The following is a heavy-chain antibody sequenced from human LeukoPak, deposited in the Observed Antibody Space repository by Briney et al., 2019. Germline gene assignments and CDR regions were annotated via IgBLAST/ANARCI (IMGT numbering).Heavy chain of an antibody. CDR1: GYTFTSYY. CDR2: INPNSGGT. CDR3: ARDGHRRYYYDSSGYYRGDY. J-gene: IGHJ4*02. Sequence: GASVKVSCKASGYTFTSYYMHWVRQAPGQGLEWMGWINPNSGGTNYAQKFQGRVTMTRDTSISTAYMELSRLRSDDTAVYYCARDGHRRYYYDSSGYYRGDYWGQGTLVTVSS. V-gene: IGHV1-2*02. D-gene: IGHD3-22*01.